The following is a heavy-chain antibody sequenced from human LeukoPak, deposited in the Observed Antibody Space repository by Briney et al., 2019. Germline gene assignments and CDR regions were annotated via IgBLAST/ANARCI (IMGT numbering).Heavy chain of an antibody. J-gene: IGHJ5*02. Sequence: SETLSLTCTVSGGPISSGGYYWSWIRQHPGKGLEWIGYIYYSGSTYYNPSLKSRVTISVDTSKNQFSLKLSSVTAADTAVYYCARGIAISSNWFDPWGQGTLVTVSS. V-gene: IGHV4-31*03. CDR1: GGPISSGGYY. CDR2: IYYSGST. D-gene: IGHD3-9*01. CDR3: ARGIAISSNWFDP.